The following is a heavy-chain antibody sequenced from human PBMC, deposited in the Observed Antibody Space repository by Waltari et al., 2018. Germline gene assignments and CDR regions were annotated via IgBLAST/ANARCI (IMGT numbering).Heavy chain of an antibody. CDR3: ARGSGSQGPYYFDY. V-gene: IGHV4-59*01. Sequence: QVQLQESGPGLVKPSETLSLTCTVSGGSISSYYWSWIRQPPGKGLEWSGYIYCSGSTNDNPSLKRRVTISVDTSKNQFSLKLSSVTAADTAVYYCARGSGSQGPYYFDYWGQGTLVTVSS. CDR2: IYCSGST. D-gene: IGHD2-15*01. J-gene: IGHJ4*02. CDR1: GGSISSYY.